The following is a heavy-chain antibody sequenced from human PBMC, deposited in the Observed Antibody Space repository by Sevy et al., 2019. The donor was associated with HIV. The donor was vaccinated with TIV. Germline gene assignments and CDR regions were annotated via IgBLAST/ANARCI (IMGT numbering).Heavy chain of an antibody. CDR2: ISYDARNTK. J-gene: IGHJ4*02. CDR1: GFTFSDFR. Sequence: GGSLRLSCAASGFTFSDFRMHWVRQAPGKGLEWVAVISYDARNTKYNPDSVKGRFTISRDNSKNTLYLQINSLRPEDTAIYYSAIDKGEILSSAFDYWGQGTLVTVSS. V-gene: IGHV3-30*04. CDR3: AIDKGEILSSAFDY. D-gene: IGHD3-16*01.